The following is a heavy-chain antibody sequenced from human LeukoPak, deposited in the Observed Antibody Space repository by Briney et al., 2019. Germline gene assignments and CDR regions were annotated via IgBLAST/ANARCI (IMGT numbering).Heavy chain of an antibody. Sequence: PSETLSLTCTVSGDSISIGSYYWSWIRQPAGKGLEWIGHMNTTGSTKYNPSLESRVTISVDRTNNQFSLKLSSVTAADTAVYYCARDWDYWGQGTLVAVSS. CDR3: ARDWDY. CDR1: GDSISIGSYY. J-gene: IGHJ4*02. CDR2: MNTTGST. V-gene: IGHV4-61*09.